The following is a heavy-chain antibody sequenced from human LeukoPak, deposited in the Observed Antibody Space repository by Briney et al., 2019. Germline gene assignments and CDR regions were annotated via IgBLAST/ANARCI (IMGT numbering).Heavy chain of an antibody. Sequence: ASVKVSRKASGYTFTSYGISWVRQAPGQGLEWMGWISAYNGNTNYAQKLQGRVTMTTDTSTSTAYMELSSLRSEDTAVYYCARDRFTMIVTPRRAFDIWGQGTMVTVSS. J-gene: IGHJ3*02. V-gene: IGHV1-18*01. CDR1: GYTFTSYG. D-gene: IGHD3-22*01. CDR3: ARDRFTMIVTPRRAFDI. CDR2: ISAYNGNT.